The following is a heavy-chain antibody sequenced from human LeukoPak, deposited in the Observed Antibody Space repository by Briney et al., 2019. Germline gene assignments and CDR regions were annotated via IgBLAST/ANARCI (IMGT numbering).Heavy chain of an antibody. Sequence: GRSLRLSCAASGFTFDDYAMHWVRQAPGKGLEWVSGISWSSGSIGYADSVKGRFTISRDNAKNSLYLQMNSLRAEDTALYYCAKDIYALGSSWDFDYWGQGTLVTVSS. CDR3: AKDIYALGSSWDFDY. V-gene: IGHV3-9*01. CDR1: GFTFDDYA. CDR2: ISWSSGSI. D-gene: IGHD6-13*01. J-gene: IGHJ4*02.